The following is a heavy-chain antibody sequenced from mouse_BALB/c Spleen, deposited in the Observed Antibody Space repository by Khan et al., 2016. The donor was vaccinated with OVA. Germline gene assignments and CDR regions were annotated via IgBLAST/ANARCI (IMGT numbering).Heavy chain of an antibody. J-gene: IGHJ4*01. CDR1: GYTFTNAG. Sequence: VQLVESGPELKKPGETVRISCKASGYTFTNAGMQWVQKMPGKGLKWIGWINTHSGVPKYAEDFKGRFAFSLETSASTVYLQITNLKNEDTATYFCARGGAAYYRNDEGAMDYWGQGTSVTVSS. D-gene: IGHD2-14*01. CDR3: ARGGAAYYRNDEGAMDY. CDR2: INTHSGVP. V-gene: IGHV9-4*02.